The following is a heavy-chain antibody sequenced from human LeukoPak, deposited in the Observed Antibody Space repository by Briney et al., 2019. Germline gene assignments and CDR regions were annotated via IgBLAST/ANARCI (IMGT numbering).Heavy chain of an antibody. CDR3: ARLHLSSWYWFDP. D-gene: IGHD6-13*01. J-gene: IGHJ5*02. CDR1: GYSFTSYW. CDR2: IDPSDSYT. Sequence: GASLKISCKGSGYSFTSYWISWVRQMPGKGLEWMGRIDPSDSYTNYSPSFQGHVTISAGKSISTAYLQWSSLKASDTAMYYCARLHLSSWYWFDPWGQGTLVTVSS. V-gene: IGHV5-10-1*01.